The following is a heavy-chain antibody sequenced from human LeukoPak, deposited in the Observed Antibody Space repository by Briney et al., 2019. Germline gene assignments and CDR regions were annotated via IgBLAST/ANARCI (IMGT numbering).Heavy chain of an antibody. CDR3: ASSSMVAPPYDYYYGMDV. J-gene: IGHJ6*02. V-gene: IGHV5-51*01. Sequence: GESLEISCQGSGYSFTSYWIGWVRQMPGKGLGWMGIIYPGGSDTRYSPSFQGQVTISADKSISTAYLQWSSLKASDTAMYYCASSSMVAPPYDYYYGMDVWGQGTTVTVSS. CDR2: IYPGGSDT. D-gene: IGHD4/OR15-4a*01. CDR1: GYSFTSYW.